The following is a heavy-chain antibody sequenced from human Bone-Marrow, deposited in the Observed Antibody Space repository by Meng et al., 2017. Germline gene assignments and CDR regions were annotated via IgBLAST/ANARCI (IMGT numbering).Heavy chain of an antibody. J-gene: IGHJ6*02. Sequence: GGSLRLSCAASGFSFSDYEMNWVRQAPGKGLEWVSVIYSCGSTYYADSVKGRFTISRDNSKNTLYLQMNSLRAEDTAVYYCARGRGVMDVWGQGTMVTVSS. V-gene: IGHV3-66*03. CDR3: ARGRGVMDV. CDR1: GFSFSDYE. D-gene: IGHD3-10*01. CDR2: IYSCGST.